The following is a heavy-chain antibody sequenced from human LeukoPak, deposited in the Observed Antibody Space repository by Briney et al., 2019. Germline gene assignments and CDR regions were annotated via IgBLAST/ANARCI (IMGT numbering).Heavy chain of an antibody. CDR2: INHSGST. Sequence: PSETLSLTCTVSGGSISGYYWSWIRQPPGKGLEWIGEINHSGSTNYNPSLKSRVTISVDTSKNQFSLKLSSVTAADTAVYYCARPRGYYYDSSGYSKYFQHWGQGTLVTVSS. J-gene: IGHJ1*01. V-gene: IGHV4-34*01. CDR3: ARPRGYYYDSSGYSKYFQH. CDR1: GGSISGYY. D-gene: IGHD3-22*01.